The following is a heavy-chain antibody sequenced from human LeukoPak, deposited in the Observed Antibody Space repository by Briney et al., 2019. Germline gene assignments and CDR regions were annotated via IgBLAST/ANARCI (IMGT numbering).Heavy chain of an antibody. V-gene: IGHV3-11*04. J-gene: IGHJ6*03. D-gene: IGHD3-9*01. CDR3: ARDRGQTGYYWSYYYYMDV. CDR2: ISSSGSTI. Sequence: GGSLRLSCAASGFTFSDYYMSWIRQAPGKGLEWVSYISSSGSTIYYADSVKGRFTISRDNAKNSLYLQMNSLRAEDTAVYYCARDRGQTGYYWSYYYYMDVWGKGTTVTVSS. CDR1: GFTFSDYY.